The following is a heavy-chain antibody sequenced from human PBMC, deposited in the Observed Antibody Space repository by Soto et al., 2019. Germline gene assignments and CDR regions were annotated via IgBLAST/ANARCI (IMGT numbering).Heavy chain of an antibody. Sequence: QVQLVESGGGVVQPGRSLRLSCSASGFTFSQFGMHWVRRAPGKGLEWVAVISFDGRETYYSDSVKGRFTISRNNSKTTTYLQVNSLRAEDTAVYHCAKKMNGVTSIPCDIDYWGPGALVTVSS. V-gene: IGHV3-30*18. CDR3: AKKMNGVTSIPCDIDY. CDR2: ISFDGRET. CDR1: GFTFSQFG. J-gene: IGHJ4*02. D-gene: IGHD3-10*01.